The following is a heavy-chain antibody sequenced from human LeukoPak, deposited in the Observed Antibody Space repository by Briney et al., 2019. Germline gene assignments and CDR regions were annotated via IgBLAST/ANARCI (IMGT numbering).Heavy chain of an antibody. CDR3: ARDRGAYCGGDCYSAWD. CDR1: GGTFSSYA. Sequence: SVKVSCTASGGTFSSYAISWVRQAPGQGLEWMGGIIPIFGTANYAQKFQGRVTITADESTSTAYMELSSLRSEDTAVYYCARDRGAYCGGDCYSAWDWGQRTLVTVSS. D-gene: IGHD2-21*02. J-gene: IGHJ4*02. V-gene: IGHV1-69*13. CDR2: IIPIFGTA.